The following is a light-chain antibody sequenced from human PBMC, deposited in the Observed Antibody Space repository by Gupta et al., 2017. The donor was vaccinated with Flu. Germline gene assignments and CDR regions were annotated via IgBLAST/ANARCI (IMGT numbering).Light chain of an antibody. CDR3: SSYTSSSTL. J-gene: IGLJ3*02. CDR2: EVS. Sequence: QSITISCTGTSSDVGGYNYVSWDQQHPGKAPKLMIYEVSNRPSGVSNRFSGSKSGNTASLTISGLQAEDEADYYCSSYTSSSTLFGGGTKLTVL. V-gene: IGLV2-14*01. CDR1: SSDVGGYNY.